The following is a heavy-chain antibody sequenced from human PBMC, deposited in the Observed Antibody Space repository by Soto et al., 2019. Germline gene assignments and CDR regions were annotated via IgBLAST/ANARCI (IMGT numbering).Heavy chain of an antibody. Sequence: QDQLVQSGAEVRKPGSSVKVSCKASGGTFSNYAISWVRQAPGEGLEWMGGIVPIFGTVNYAQKFQGRVTIIAAESTTTAYMDLSSLISEDTAVYYCARGHAVTGIYNYYGLDVWGQGTTVTVS. CDR2: IVPIFGTV. CDR1: GGTFSNYA. CDR3: ARGHAVTGIYNYYGLDV. D-gene: IGHD6-19*01. V-gene: IGHV1-69*12. J-gene: IGHJ6*02.